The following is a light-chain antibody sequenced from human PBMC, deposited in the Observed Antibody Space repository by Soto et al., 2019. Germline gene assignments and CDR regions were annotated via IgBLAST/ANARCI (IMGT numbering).Light chain of an antibody. Sequence: QSVLTQPPSVSGAPGQRVTISCTGRSSNIGAGYDVHWYQQLPGTAPKLLIYGNSNRPSGVPDRFSGSKSGTSASLAITGLQAEDEADYYCQSYDSSLSGPGLFGGGTKLTVL. CDR3: QSYDSSLSGPGL. CDR2: GNS. CDR1: SSNIGAGYD. V-gene: IGLV1-40*01. J-gene: IGLJ3*02.